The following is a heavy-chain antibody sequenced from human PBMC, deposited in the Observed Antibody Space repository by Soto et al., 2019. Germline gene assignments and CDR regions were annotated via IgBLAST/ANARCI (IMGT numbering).Heavy chain of an antibody. CDR2: IRPYNGNT. V-gene: IGHV1-18*01. CDR1: GYTFTSYG. CDR3: ARDAPPEDY. Sequence: QVQLVQSGAEVKKPGASVKVSCKASGYTFTSYGISWVRQAPGQGLEWMGWIRPYNGNTNYAQKLQGRVTMTTDTSTNTAYKEARSLRTGHTAVYYCARDAPPEDYWGQGTLVTVSS. J-gene: IGHJ4*02.